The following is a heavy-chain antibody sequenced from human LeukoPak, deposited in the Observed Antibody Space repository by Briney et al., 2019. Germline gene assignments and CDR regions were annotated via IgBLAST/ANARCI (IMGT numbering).Heavy chain of an antibody. CDR3: VRAGYYGMDV. CDR1: GYTFTSYD. J-gene: IGHJ6*02. V-gene: IGHV1-8*01. Sequence: ASVKASCQASGYTFTSYDINWVRQATGQGLEWMGWMNPNSGNTGYAQKFQGRVTMTRNTSISTAYMEVSSLRSEDTAVYYCVRAGYYGMDVWGQGTTVIVSS. CDR2: MNPNSGNT.